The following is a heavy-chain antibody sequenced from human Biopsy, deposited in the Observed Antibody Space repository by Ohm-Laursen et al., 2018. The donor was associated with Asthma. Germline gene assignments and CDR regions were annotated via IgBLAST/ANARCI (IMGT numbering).Heavy chain of an antibody. Sequence: ASVKVSCKASGDSFSNYAISWVRRAPRQGLEWMGGLIPVLGTADYAQMFEGRVTITADESTSTAYMELTSLRFEDTAVYYCARGYSGTDRIVYYYSGMEVWGQGTTVTVSS. CDR2: LIPVLGTA. J-gene: IGHJ6*02. CDR3: ARGYSGTDRIVYYYSGMEV. CDR1: GDSFSNYA. V-gene: IGHV1-69*13. D-gene: IGHD5-12*01.